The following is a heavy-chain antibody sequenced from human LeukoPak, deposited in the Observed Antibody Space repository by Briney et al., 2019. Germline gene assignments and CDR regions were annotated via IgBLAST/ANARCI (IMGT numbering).Heavy chain of an antibody. CDR2: INAGNGNT. J-gene: IGHJ4*02. V-gene: IGHV1-3*01. CDR3: AREYSSGWYVPGDY. Sequence: ASVKVSCKASGYTFTSYAMHWVRQAPGQRLEWMVWINAGNGNTKYSQKFQGRVTITRDTSASTAYMELSSLRSEDTDVYYCAREYSSGWYVPGDYWGQGTLVTVSS. D-gene: IGHD6-19*01. CDR1: GYTFTSYA.